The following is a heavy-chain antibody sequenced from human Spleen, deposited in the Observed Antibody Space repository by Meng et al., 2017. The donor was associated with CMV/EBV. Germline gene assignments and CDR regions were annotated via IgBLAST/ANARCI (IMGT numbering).Heavy chain of an antibody. D-gene: IGHD3-22*01. V-gene: IGHV1-2*07. CDR2: IHPHRGDT. CDR3: ARGSYYYDTSGYYQPHFDY. CDR1: GYTFTVHY. J-gene: IGHJ4*02. Sequence: ASVKVSCKASGYTFTVHYFHWVRQAPGQGLEWMGWIHPHRGDTNYAHKFQGRVTMTRDTSISTAYMELRRLRSDDTAVYYCARGSYYYDTSGYYQPHFDYWGQGTLVTVSS.